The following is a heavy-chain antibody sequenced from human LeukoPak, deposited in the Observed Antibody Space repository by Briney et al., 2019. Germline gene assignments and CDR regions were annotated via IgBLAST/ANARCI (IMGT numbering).Heavy chain of an antibody. D-gene: IGHD2-8*01. V-gene: IGHV4-34*01. CDR1: GGSFSGYY. J-gene: IGHJ3*02. Sequence: SETLSLTCAVYGGSFSGYYWSWIRQPPGKGPEWIGEINHSGSTNYNPSLKSRVTISVDTSKNQFSLKLSSVTAADTAVYYCASSEDCTNGVCYFDDAFDIWGQGTMVTVSS. CDR2: INHSGST. CDR3: ASSEDCTNGVCYFDDAFDI.